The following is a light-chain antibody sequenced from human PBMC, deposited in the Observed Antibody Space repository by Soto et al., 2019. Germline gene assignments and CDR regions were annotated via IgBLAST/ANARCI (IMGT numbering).Light chain of an antibody. J-gene: IGKJ4*01. CDR3: QQYAESPLT. V-gene: IGKV3-20*01. CDR2: GAA. Sequence: ENVFTQSPWTLSLSPGERATLSCRASQSINSNYLAWYQQRPGQAPRLLIFGAASRATGIPDRFSGSGSGTDFTLTVTRLEPEDFAVYYCQQYAESPLTFGGGTKVDIK. CDR1: QSINSNY.